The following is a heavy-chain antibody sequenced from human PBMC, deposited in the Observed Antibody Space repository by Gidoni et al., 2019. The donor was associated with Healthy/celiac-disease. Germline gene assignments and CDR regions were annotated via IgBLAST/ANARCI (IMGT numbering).Heavy chain of an antibody. CDR1: VFTLSSYA. V-gene: IGHV3-30-3*01. Sequence: QVQLVESGGGGVQPGGSLSLSCAASVFTLSSYAMHWVRQAPGKGLEWVAVISYDGSNKYYADSVKGRFTISRDNSKNTLYLQMNSLRAEDTAVYYCAREIYDFDYGMDVWGQGTTVTVSS. D-gene: IGHD3-3*01. CDR3: AREIYDFDYGMDV. CDR2: ISYDGSNK. J-gene: IGHJ6*02.